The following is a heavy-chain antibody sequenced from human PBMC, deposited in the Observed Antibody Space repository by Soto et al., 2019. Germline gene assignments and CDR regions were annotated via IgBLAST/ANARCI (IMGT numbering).Heavy chain of an antibody. CDR1: GLTFKTYA. V-gene: IGHV3-23*01. Sequence: GGSQRVSCTTFGLTFKTYAMTWVRQVPGKGLEWVAVITGSGGTIYYADSVKGRFTISRDNSKDTVYLQMNSLRADDSALYFCAKDKSAWAFFDFWGQGTQVTVSS. CDR3: AKDKSAWAFFDF. J-gene: IGHJ4*02. D-gene: IGHD3-3*02. CDR2: ITGSGGTI.